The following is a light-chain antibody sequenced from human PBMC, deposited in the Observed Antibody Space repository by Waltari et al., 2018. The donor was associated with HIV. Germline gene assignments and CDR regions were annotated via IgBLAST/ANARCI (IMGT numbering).Light chain of an antibody. CDR3: QQYVSSPT. CDR2: GAS. V-gene: IGKV3-20*01. J-gene: IGKJ1*01. CDR1: QSVISNY. Sequence: NELTQSPGTLSLSLGERATLSCRASQSVISNYFAWYQQKPGQPPRLLIYGASARATGIPDRFSGSGSGTDFTLTISRLEPEDSAVYYCQQYVSSPTFGQGTKVEIK.